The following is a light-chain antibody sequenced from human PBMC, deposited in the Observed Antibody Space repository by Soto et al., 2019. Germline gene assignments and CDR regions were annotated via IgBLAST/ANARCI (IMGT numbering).Light chain of an antibody. CDR1: SSDVGGYNY. J-gene: IGLJ1*01. CDR3: NSYAGSSTYV. Sequence: QSVLAQPASVSGSPGQSITISCTGTSSDVGGYNYVSWYQQHPGKAPKLIIYDVSNRPSGVSDRFSGSKSGNTASLTISGLQAEDEADYYCNSYAGSSTYVFGTGTKVTV. V-gene: IGLV2-14*01. CDR2: DVS.